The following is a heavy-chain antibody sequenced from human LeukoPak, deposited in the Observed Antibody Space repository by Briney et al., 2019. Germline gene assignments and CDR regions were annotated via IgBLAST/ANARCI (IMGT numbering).Heavy chain of an antibody. V-gene: IGHV3-23*01. CDR1: GFTFSSYG. J-gene: IGHJ3*02. CDR2: ISGSGGST. Sequence: GGSLRLSCAASGFTFSSYGMSWVRQAPGKGLEWVSAISGSGGSTYYADSVKGRFTISRDNSKNTVYLQMNSLRAEDTAVYYCARDLFPSYYDSSGYYGNAFDIWGQGTMVTVSS. D-gene: IGHD3-22*01. CDR3: ARDLFPSYYDSSGYYGNAFDI.